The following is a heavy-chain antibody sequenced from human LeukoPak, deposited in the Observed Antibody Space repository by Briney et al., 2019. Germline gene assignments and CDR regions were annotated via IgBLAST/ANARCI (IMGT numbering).Heavy chain of an antibody. CDR3: GTLLSNGPFDY. CDR2: IYPNSGAT. V-gene: IGHV1-2*02. CDR1: GYTFTGYY. J-gene: IGHJ4*02. Sequence: ASVKVSCKASGYTFTGYYMHWVRQAPGQGLEWMGYIYPNSGATKYAQKFQGRVTMTRDTSINTAYMELSGLGSDDTAVYYCGTLLSNGPFDYWGQGSLVTVSS.